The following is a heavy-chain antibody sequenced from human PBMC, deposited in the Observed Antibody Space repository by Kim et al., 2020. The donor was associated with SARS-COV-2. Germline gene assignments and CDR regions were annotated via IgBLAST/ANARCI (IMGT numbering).Heavy chain of an antibody. Sequence: SETLSLTCTVSGGSISSSSYYWGWIRQPPGKGLEWIGSIYYSGSTYYNPSLKSRVTISVDTSKNQFSLKLSSVTAADTAVYYCARTVGYCSSTSCYTGFFFMGWHDYWGQGTLVTVSS. J-gene: IGHJ4*02. V-gene: IGHV4-39*01. CDR2: IYYSGST. D-gene: IGHD2-2*02. CDR1: GGSISSSSYY. CDR3: ARTVGYCSSTSCYTGFFFMGWHDY.